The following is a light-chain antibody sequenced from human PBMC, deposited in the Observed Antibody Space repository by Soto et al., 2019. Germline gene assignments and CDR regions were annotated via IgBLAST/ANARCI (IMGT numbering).Light chain of an antibody. J-gene: IGLJ3*02. CDR1: RSNTGAGYD. Sequence: QSVLTQPPSVSGAPGQRVTISCTGTRSNTGAGYDVHWYQQHPGTAPKYLIYSNSNRPSGVPDRFSGSKSGTSASLAISGLQAEDEADYFCQSFDTSLRGWVFGGGTKLNVL. CDR2: SNS. CDR3: QSFDTSLRGWV. V-gene: IGLV1-40*01.